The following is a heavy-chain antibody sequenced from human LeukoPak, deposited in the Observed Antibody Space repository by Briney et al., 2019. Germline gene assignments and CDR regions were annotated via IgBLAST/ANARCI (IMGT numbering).Heavy chain of an antibody. J-gene: IGHJ4*02. Sequence: GGSLRLYCGASGFTFSRYAMSWVRHAPGKGRQWGSEIGGSGGAIYYADSVKGRFTSSRANTKNTLYLQLISLRAKDTAVYYCAKAGFRVAFGAVIVQQRHYFDYWGQGTLVTVSS. CDR1: GFTFSRYA. CDR2: IGGSGGAI. V-gene: IGHV3-23*01. D-gene: IGHD3-16*02. CDR3: AKAGFRVAFGAVIVQQRHYFDY.